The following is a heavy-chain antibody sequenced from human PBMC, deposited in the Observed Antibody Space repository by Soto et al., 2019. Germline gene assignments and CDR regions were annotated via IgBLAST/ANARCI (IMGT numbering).Heavy chain of an antibody. CDR3: ARATGSGSYYMSY. V-gene: IGHV1-3*01. CDR1: GYTFTSYG. Sequence: ASVKVSCKASGYTFTSYGIHWVRQAPGQRLEWMGWINAANGDTKYSPKFQGRVTITRDTSASTAYMELSSLRSEDTAVYYCARATGSGSYYMSYWGQGTLVTVSS. D-gene: IGHD3-10*01. CDR2: INAANGDT. J-gene: IGHJ4*02.